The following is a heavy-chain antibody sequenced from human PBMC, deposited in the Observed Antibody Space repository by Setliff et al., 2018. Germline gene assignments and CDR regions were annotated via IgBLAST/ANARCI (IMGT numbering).Heavy chain of an antibody. Sequence: ASVKVSCKASGYIFTSYGFSWVRQAPGQRLEWMGWISTYNGKTNYAQKFQGRVSMTTDTSTSTAYIVLRSLRSDDTAVYYCARDRDYQYYYDSSGRDAFDIWCQGTMVTVS. J-gene: IGHJ3*02. CDR3: ARDRDYQYYYDSSGRDAFDI. CDR2: ISTYNGKT. V-gene: IGHV1-18*01. CDR1: GYIFTSYG. D-gene: IGHD3-22*01.